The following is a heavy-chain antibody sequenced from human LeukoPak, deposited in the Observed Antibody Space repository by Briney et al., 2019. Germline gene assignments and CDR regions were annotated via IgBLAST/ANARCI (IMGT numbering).Heavy chain of an antibody. CDR2: ISWNSGSI. Sequence: GGSLRLSCAASGFTFDDYAMHWVRQAPGKGLEWVSGISWNSGSIGYADSVKGRFTISRDNAKNSLYLQMNSLRAEDTAVYYCAREDGYNSGRYYYYYYMDVWGKGTTVTVSS. V-gene: IGHV3-9*01. CDR3: AREDGYNSGRYYYYYYMDV. D-gene: IGHD5-24*01. CDR1: GFTFDDYA. J-gene: IGHJ6*03.